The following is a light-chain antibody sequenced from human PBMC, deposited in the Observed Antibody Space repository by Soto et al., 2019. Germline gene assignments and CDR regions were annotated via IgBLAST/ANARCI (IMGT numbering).Light chain of an antibody. V-gene: IGLV2-11*01. CDR1: NSDVGRYNS. Sequence: QSALTQPHSVSASPGQSVTISCTGTNSDVGRYNSVSWYQQLPGKAPQLIISAVRQRPSGVPDRFSGSKSGNTASLTISGLQTDDEADYFCFSYTANDNWVFGGGTKVTVL. CDR3: FSYTANDNWV. J-gene: IGLJ3*02. CDR2: AVR.